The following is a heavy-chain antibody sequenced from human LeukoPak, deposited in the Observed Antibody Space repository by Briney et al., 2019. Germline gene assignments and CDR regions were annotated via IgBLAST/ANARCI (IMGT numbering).Heavy chain of an antibody. Sequence: GGSLSLSCAASGFTFSNYWMSWVRQAPGKGLEWVANIKEDGSEKYYVDSVKGRFTISRDNARSSLYLQMNSLRAEDTAVYYCASGRQLGYWGQGTLVTVSS. CDR1: GFTFSNYW. J-gene: IGHJ4*02. CDR2: IKEDGSEK. V-gene: IGHV3-7*01. CDR3: ASGRQLGY. D-gene: IGHD6-13*01.